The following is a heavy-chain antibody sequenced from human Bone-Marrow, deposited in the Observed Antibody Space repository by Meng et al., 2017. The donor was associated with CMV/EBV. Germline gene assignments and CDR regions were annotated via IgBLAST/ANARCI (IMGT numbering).Heavy chain of an antibody. CDR2: IRYDGSNK. D-gene: IGHD6-13*01. J-gene: IGHJ4*02. Sequence: GGSLRLSCAASGFTFSSYAMHWVRQAPGKGLEWVAFIRYDGSNKYYADSVKGRFTISRDNSKNTLYLQMNSLRAEDTAVYYCAKDSADSSSWSHHNHDYWGQGTLVTGSS. V-gene: IGHV3-30*02. CDR3: AKDSADSSSWSHHNHDY. CDR1: GFTFSSYA.